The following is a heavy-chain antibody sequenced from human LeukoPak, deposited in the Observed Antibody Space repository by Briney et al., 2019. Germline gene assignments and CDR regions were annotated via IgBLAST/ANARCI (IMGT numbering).Heavy chain of an antibody. J-gene: IGHJ4*02. Sequence: ASVKVSCKASGYTFTNYDINWVRQATGQGLEWMGWMNPNSGNTGYGQKFQGRVTMTRDTSISTAYLELTSLRSADTAVYYCAVELYGSGDGDYWGQGTLVTVSS. V-gene: IGHV1-8*01. CDR1: GYTFTNYD. CDR2: MNPNSGNT. CDR3: AVELYGSGDGDY. D-gene: IGHD3-10*01.